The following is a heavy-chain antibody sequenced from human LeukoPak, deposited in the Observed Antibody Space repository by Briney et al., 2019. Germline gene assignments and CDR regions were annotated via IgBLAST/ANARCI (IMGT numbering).Heavy chain of an antibody. V-gene: IGHV3-23*01. J-gene: IGHJ4*02. CDR1: GFTFSSYA. D-gene: IGHD3-22*01. Sequence: GGSLRLSCAASGFTFSSYAMSWVRQAPGKGLEWVSAISGSGGSTYYADSVKGRFTISRDNSKNTLYLQMNSLGAEDTAVYYCAEPDYHDTSGSPCWGQGTLVSVS. CDR3: AEPDYHDTSGSPC. CDR2: ISGSGGST.